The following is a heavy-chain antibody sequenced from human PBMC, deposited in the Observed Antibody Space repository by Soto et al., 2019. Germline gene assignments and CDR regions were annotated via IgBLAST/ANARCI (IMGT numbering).Heavy chain of an antibody. CDR3: ARVRRIGYCSGGSCYPFDY. CDR2: IYYSGST. V-gene: IGHV4-59*01. J-gene: IGHJ4*02. Sequence: SSETLSLTCTVSGGSISSYYWSWIRQPPGKGLEWIGYIYYSGSTNYNPSLKSRVTISVDTSKNQFSLKLSSVTAADTAVYYCARVRRIGYCSGGSCYPFDYWGQGTLVTVSS. CDR1: GGSISSYY. D-gene: IGHD2-15*01.